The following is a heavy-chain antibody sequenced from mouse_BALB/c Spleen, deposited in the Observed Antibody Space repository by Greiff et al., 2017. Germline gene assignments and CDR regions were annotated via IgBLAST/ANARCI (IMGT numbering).Heavy chain of an antibody. CDR2: ISPDSGGT. V-gene: IGHV1-18*01. J-gene: IGHJ3*01. CDR3: ARSEEDEWFAY. Sequence: VQLLQSGRELVKPGASVKISCTASGYTFTDYNMDWVKQSHGKSLEWIGAISPDSGGTNYNQKFKGRATLTVDKSSSTAYMELRSLTSEDTAVYYCARSEEDEWFAYWGQGTLVTVSA. CDR1: GYTFTDYN.